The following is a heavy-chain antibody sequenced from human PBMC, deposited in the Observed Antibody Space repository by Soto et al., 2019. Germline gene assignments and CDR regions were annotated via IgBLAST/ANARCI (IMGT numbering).Heavy chain of an antibody. D-gene: IGHD5-18*01. V-gene: IGHV3-21*01. CDR1: GFTFSSYG. Sequence: GRSLRLSCAASGFTFSSYGMHWVRQDPGKGLEWVSSITSSSSYIYYADSVKGRFTISRDNAKNSLYLQMNSLRAEDTAVYYCARDQPGYSYGYGLGYWGQGTLVTVSS. CDR3: ARDQPGYSYGYGLGY. CDR2: ITSSSSYI. J-gene: IGHJ4*02.